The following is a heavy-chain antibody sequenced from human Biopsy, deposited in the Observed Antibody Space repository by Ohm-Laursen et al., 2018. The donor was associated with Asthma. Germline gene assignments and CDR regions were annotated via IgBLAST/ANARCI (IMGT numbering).Heavy chain of an antibody. CDR2: INSVFGTT. D-gene: IGHD2-2*01. CDR3: ARKAGSCISRTCYSLDF. J-gene: IGHJ4*02. Sequence: SVKVSCKSLGGTFNTYVIGWVRQAPGQGLEWMGGINSVFGTTTYPQKFQDRVTITADDSTSTVYMGLGSLRSEDTAVYYCARKAGSCISRTCYSLDFWGQGTLVTVSS. V-gene: IGHV1-69*13. CDR1: GGTFNTYV.